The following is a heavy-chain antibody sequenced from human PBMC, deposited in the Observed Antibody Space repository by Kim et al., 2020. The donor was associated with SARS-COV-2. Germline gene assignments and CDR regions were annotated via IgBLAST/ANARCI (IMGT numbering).Heavy chain of an antibody. CDR3: ATIPPKYNWNDGSDY. CDR1: GGSISSYY. J-gene: IGHJ4*02. D-gene: IGHD1-20*01. CDR2: IYYSGST. Sequence: SETLSLTCTVSGGSISSYYWSWIRQPPGKGLEWIGYIYYSGSTNYNPSLKSRVTISVDTSKNQFSLKLSSVTAADTAVYYCATIPPKYNWNDGSDYWGQGTLVTVSS. V-gene: IGHV4-59*13.